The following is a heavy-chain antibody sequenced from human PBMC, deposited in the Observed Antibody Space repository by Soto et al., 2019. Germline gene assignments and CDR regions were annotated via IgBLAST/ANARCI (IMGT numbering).Heavy chain of an antibody. CDR3: ARGLNDYGSGSYYYYYGLDV. CDR2: IFYSGTT. CDR1: GGTIRGLGGC. D-gene: IGHD3-10*01. J-gene: IGHJ6*02. Sequence: LCLLWTVAGGTIRGLGGCRSWIRKPPGKGLEWIGYIFYSGTTYHNPSLKSRVTISIDTSKNQFSLKLSSVTAADAAVYYCARGLNDYGSGSYYYYYGLDVWGQGSTVTVSS. V-gene: IGHV4-30-4*08.